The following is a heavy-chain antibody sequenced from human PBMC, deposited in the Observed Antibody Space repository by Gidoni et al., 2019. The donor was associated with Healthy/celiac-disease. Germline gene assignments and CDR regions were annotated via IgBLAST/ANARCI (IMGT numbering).Heavy chain of an antibody. J-gene: IGHJ4*02. CDR2: IYTSGST. V-gene: IGHV4-61*02. D-gene: IGHD6-6*01. CDR1: GGSISSGSYY. CDR3: ARAYSSSFLVGSGYFDY. Sequence: QVQLQESGPGLVKPSQPLSLTCTVSGGSISSGSYYWSWIRQPAGKGLEWIGRIYTSGSTNYNPSLKSRVNMSVDTSKNQFSLKLSSVTAADTAVYYCARAYSSSFLVGSGYFDYWGQGTLVTVSS.